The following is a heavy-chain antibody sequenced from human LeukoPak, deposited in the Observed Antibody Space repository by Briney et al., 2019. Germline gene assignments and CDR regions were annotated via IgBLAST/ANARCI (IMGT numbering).Heavy chain of an antibody. CDR2: IYYSGST. V-gene: IGHV4-31*03. Sequence: SQTLSLTCTVSGGSISGGGYYWSWIRQHPGKGLEWIGYIYYSGSTYYNPSLKSRVTISVDTSKNQFSLKLSSVTAADTAVYYCARDSRDTMVRGVLLGFDPWGQGTLVTVSS. CDR3: ARDSRDTMVRGVLLGFDP. D-gene: IGHD3-10*01. CDR1: GGSISGGGYY. J-gene: IGHJ5*02.